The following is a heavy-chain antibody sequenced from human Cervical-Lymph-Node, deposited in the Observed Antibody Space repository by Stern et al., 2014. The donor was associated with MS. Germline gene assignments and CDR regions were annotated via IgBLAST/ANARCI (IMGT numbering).Heavy chain of an antibody. CDR2: INTNTGNP. CDR3: ARDSTGSYYGNAFDI. D-gene: IGHD1-26*01. Sequence: QVQLVESGSELKKPGASVKVSCKASGYTFTTYAVNWVRQAPGQGLEWMGWINTNTGNPMYAQGFTGRLVFSLDTSVSTAYLQISSLKAEDTAVYYCARDSTGSYYGNAFDIWGQGTMVTVSS. CDR1: GYTFTTYA. J-gene: IGHJ3*02. V-gene: IGHV7-4-1*02.